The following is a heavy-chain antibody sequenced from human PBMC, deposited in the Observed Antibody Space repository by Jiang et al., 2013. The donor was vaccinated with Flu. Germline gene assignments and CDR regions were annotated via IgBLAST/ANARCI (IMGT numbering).Heavy chain of an antibody. CDR2: ISAYNGNT. Sequence: GAEVKKPGASVKVSCKASGYTFTSYGISWVRQAPGQGLEWMGWISAYNGNTNYAQKLQGRVTMTTDTSTSTAYMELRSLRSDDTAVYYCARDGIVIAVAGTGDAFDIWGQGTSGHRLF. D-gene: IGHD6-19*01. CDR1: GYTFTSYG. V-gene: IGHV1-18*01. J-gene: IGHJ3*02. CDR3: ARDGIVIAVAGTGDAFDI.